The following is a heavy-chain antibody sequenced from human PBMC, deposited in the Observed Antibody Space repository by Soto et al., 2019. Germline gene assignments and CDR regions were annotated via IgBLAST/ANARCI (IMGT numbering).Heavy chain of an antibody. D-gene: IGHD2-15*01. CDR3: ARDGEGYCSGGSCYPGGYYGMDV. Sequence: ASVKVSCKASGYTFTSYGISWVRQAPGQGLEWMGWISAYNGNTNYAQKLQGRVTMTTDTSTSTAYMKLRSLRSDDTAVYYCARDGEGYCSGGSCYPGGYYGMDVWGQGTTVTVSS. CDR2: ISAYNGNT. J-gene: IGHJ6*02. CDR1: GYTFTSYG. V-gene: IGHV1-18*01.